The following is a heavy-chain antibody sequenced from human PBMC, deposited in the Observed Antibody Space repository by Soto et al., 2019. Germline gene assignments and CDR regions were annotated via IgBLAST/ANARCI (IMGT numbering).Heavy chain of an antibody. Sequence: GGSLRLSCASSSFTFNNYAMSWVRQAPGKGLEWISGIGGSGRTTYYADSVKGRFTISRDNSNNTLFLQMNSLRAEDTAVYYCAKSRYSDSSGDFYDYWGQGTLVTVSS. CDR1: SFTFNNYA. J-gene: IGHJ4*02. V-gene: IGHV3-23*01. CDR3: AKSRYSDSSGDFYDY. D-gene: IGHD3-22*01. CDR2: IGGSGRTT.